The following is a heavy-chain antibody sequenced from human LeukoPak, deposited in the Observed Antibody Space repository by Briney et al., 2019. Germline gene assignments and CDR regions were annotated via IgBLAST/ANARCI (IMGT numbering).Heavy chain of an antibody. V-gene: IGHV1-69*13. Sequence: SVKVSCKASGYTFTGYYMHWVRQAPGQGLEWMGGIIPIFGTANYAQKFQGRVTITADESTSTAYMELSSLRSEDTAVYYCARIHYDFWSGYYPDYYYYGMDVWGQGTTVTVSS. CDR1: GYTFTGYY. J-gene: IGHJ6*02. CDR3: ARIHYDFWSGYYPDYYYYGMDV. CDR2: IIPIFGTA. D-gene: IGHD3-3*01.